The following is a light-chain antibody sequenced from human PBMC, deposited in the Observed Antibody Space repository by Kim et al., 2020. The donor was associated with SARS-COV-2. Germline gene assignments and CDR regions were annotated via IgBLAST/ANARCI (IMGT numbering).Light chain of an antibody. V-gene: IGKV3-11*01. Sequence: LAPGERATRSCRASRSISNYLAWYQQRPGQPPRLLIYDASDRATGIPVRFSGSGSGTDFTLTISSLEPGDCAVYYCQQRGTWPWTFGQGTKVDIK. CDR2: DAS. CDR1: RSISNY. J-gene: IGKJ1*01. CDR3: QQRGTWPWT.